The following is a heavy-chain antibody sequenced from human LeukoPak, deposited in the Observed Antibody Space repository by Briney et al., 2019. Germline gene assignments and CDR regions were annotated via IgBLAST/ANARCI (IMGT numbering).Heavy chain of an antibody. CDR3: ATDLVYYDSSGSPPDDY. CDR2: FDPEDGET. CDR1: GYTLTELS. J-gene: IGHJ4*02. V-gene: IGHV1-24*01. D-gene: IGHD3-22*01. Sequence: GASVKVSCKVSGYTLTELSMHWVRQAPGKGLEWMGGFDPEDGETIYAQKFQGRVTMTEDTSTDTAYMELSSLRSEDTAVYYCATDLVYYDSSGSPPDDYWGQGTLVTVSS.